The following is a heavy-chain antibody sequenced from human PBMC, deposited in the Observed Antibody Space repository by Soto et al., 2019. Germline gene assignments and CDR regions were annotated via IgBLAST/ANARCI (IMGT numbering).Heavy chain of an antibody. CDR3: AAGYTTGPDAFDI. J-gene: IGHJ3*02. D-gene: IGHD6-13*01. CDR2: IFPGDSDT. CDR1: GYNFANYW. V-gene: IGHV5-51*01. Sequence: GESLKISCKGRGYNFANYWIGWVRQMPGKGLEWMGMIFPGDSDTKNSPSLQGKITMSVDKSDSSAYLQWRSLKASDTAMYYCAAGYTTGPDAFDIWGQGTMVPS.